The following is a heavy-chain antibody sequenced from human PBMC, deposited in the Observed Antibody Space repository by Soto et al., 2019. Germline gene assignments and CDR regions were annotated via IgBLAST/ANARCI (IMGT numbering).Heavy chain of an antibody. Sequence: QVQLVQSGAEVKKPGSSVKVSCKASGGTFSSYTISWVRQAPGQGLEWMGRIIPILGIANYAQKFQGRVTITADKSTSTAYMELSSPRSEDTAVYYCARYCSSTSCYGGGGVDYWGQGTLVTVSS. D-gene: IGHD2-2*01. CDR3: ARYCSSTSCYGGGGVDY. J-gene: IGHJ4*02. V-gene: IGHV1-69*02. CDR1: GGTFSSYT. CDR2: IIPILGIA.